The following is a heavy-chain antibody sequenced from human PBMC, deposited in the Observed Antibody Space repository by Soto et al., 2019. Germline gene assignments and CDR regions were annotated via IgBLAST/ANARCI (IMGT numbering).Heavy chain of an antibody. CDR1: GFTFSSYA. Sequence: GGSLRLSCAASGFTFSSYAMSWVRQAPGKGLEWVSAISGSGGSTYYADSVKGRFTISRDNSKNTLYLQMNSLRAEDTAVYYCAKDGRVGYYGSGSYPFFDYWGQGTLVTVSS. J-gene: IGHJ4*02. CDR2: ISGSGGST. CDR3: AKDGRVGYYGSGSYPFFDY. V-gene: IGHV3-23*01. D-gene: IGHD3-10*01.